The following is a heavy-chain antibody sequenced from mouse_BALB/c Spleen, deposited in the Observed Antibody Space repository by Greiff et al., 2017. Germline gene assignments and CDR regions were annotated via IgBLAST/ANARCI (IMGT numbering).Heavy chain of an antibody. CDR2: INSNGGST. J-gene: IGHJ2*01. D-gene: IGHD1-1*01. V-gene: IGHV5-6-3*01. Sequence: EVQGVESGGGLVQPGGSLKLSCAASGFTFSSYGMSWVRQTPDKRLELVATINSNGGSTYYPDSVKGRFTISRDNAKNTLYLQMSSLKSEDTAMYYCARDKDYYYGSSYYFDYWGQGTTLTVSS. CDR3: ARDKDYYYGSSYYFDY. CDR1: GFTFSSYG.